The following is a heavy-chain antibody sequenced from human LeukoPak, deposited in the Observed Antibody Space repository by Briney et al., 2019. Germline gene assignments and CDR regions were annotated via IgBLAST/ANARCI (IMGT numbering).Heavy chain of an antibody. CDR1: GGSISSNY. Sequence: SETLSLTCTVSGGSISSNYWSWIRQPPGKGLEWIGYIYYSGSTNYNPSLKSRVTMSVDTSKNQFSLKLSSVTAADTAVYYCARGAPVDYWGQGTLVTVSS. CDR3: ARGAPVDY. D-gene: IGHD1-26*01. J-gene: IGHJ4*02. V-gene: IGHV4-59*08. CDR2: IYYSGST.